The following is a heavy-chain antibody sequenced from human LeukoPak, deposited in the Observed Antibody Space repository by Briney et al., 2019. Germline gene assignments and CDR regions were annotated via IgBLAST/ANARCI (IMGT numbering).Heavy chain of an antibody. J-gene: IGHJ5*02. D-gene: IGHD3-16*01. CDR3: AREGAVPGIDP. CDR1: GYSITSGFS. CDR2: ISHSGTT. Sequence: SETLSLTCAVSGYSITSGFSWGWIRQPSGKGLEWIATISHSGTTDYKSTLESRLTISMDTSKNLFSLRLTSVTAADTAVYYCAREGAVPGIDPWGQGTLVTVSS. V-gene: IGHV4-38-2*02.